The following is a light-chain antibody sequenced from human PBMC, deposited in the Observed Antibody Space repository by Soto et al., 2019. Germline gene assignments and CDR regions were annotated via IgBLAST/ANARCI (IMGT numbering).Light chain of an antibody. CDR1: QGISSY. Sequence: DIQLTQSPSFLSASVGDRVTITCRASQGISSYLAWYQQKPGKAPKLLIYAASTLQSGVPSWFSGSGSGTEFTLTISSLQPEDCATYYCQQLNSYPRLTFGGGNKVEIK. J-gene: IGKJ4*01. CDR3: QQLNSYPRLT. V-gene: IGKV1-9*01. CDR2: AAS.